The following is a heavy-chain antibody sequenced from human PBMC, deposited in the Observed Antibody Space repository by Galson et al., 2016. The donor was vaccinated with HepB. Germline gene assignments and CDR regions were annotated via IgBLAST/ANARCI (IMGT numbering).Heavy chain of an antibody. CDR1: GFPFSNYA. Sequence: SLRLSCAASGFPFSNYAMHWVRQAPGKGLEYVSSISSKGGSTYYADSVKGRFTISRDNSKSTLYLQMSSLRAEDTAVYYCVKNGGLGGSLYYFDYWGQGTLVTVSS. V-gene: IGHV3-64D*06. J-gene: IGHJ4*02. CDR3: VKNGGLGGSLYYFDY. CDR2: ISSKGGST. D-gene: IGHD3-16*01.